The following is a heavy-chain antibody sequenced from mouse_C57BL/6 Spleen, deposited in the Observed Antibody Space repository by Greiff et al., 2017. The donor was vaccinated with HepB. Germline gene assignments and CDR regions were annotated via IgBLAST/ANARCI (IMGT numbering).Heavy chain of an antibody. CDR1: GYAFSSSW. J-gene: IGHJ1*03. CDR3: ARYTTVVANWYFDV. CDR2: IYPGDGDT. D-gene: IGHD1-1*01. V-gene: IGHV1-82*01. Sequence: VMLVESGPELVKPGASVKISCKASGYAFSSSWMNWVKQRPGKGLEWIGRIYPGDGDTNYNGKFKGKATLTADKSSSTAYMQLSSLTSEDSAVYFCARYTTVVANWYFDVWGTGTTVTVSS.